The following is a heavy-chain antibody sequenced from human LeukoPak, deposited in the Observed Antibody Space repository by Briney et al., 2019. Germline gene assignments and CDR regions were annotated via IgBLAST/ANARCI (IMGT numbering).Heavy chain of an antibody. CDR1: GYTFTSYG. D-gene: IGHD6-13*01. V-gene: IGHV1-18*01. Sequence: ASVKVSFTASGYTFTSYGISWVRQAPGQGLEWMGWISAYNGNTNYAQKLQGRVTMTTDTSTSTAYMELRSLRSDDTAVYYCARSMGYSSSWYSIGYYYYYGMDVWGQGTTVTVSS. CDR3: ARSMGYSSSWYSIGYYYYYGMDV. CDR2: ISAYNGNT. J-gene: IGHJ6*02.